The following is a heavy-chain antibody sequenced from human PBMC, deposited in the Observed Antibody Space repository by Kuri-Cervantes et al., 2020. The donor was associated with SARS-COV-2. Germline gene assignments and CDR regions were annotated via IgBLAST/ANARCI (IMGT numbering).Heavy chain of an antibody. D-gene: IGHD5-24*01. CDR2: IKQDGSEK. J-gene: IGHJ3*02. V-gene: IGHV3-7*01. Sequence: GESLKISCAASGFTFSSYWMSWVRQAPGKGLEWVANIKQDGSEKYYVDSVKGRFTISRDNAKNSLYLKMNSLRAEDTAVYYCARRWLQLFGAFDIWGQGTMVTVSS. CDR3: ARRWLQLFGAFDI. CDR1: GFTFSSYW.